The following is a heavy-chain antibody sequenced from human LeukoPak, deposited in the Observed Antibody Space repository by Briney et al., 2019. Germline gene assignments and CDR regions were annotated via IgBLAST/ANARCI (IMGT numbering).Heavy chain of an antibody. CDR2: INVSGENT. J-gene: IGHJ4*02. CDR3: ARESRESKLANYFYDSSGFSNIDY. CDR1: GFTFNRYA. Sequence: GGSLRLSCAASGFTFNRYAMSWVRQAPGKGLEWVSTINVSGENTYYADSVKGRFTISRDNSKSTLYLQVSSLTAEDTAVYYCARESRESKLANYFYDSSGFSNIDYWGQGTLVTVSS. V-gene: IGHV3-23*01. D-gene: IGHD3-22*01.